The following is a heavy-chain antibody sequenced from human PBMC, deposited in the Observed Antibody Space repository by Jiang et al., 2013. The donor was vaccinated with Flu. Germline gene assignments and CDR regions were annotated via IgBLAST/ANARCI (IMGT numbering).Heavy chain of an antibody. Sequence: LKISCKASGYSFTITHRLGAPDARKGLEWMGMIYPGDSETRYSPSFQGQVTISADKSITTAYLHWSGLKASDTAMYYCARPLLYCSRTSCYSDGLDVWGQGTTVTVSS. V-gene: IGHV5-51*01. J-gene: IGHJ6*02. D-gene: IGHD2-2*01. CDR2: IYPGDSET. CDR1: GYSFTIT. CDR3: ARPLLYCSRTSCYSDGLDV.